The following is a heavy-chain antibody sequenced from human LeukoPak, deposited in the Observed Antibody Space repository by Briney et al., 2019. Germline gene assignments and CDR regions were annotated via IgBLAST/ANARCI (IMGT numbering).Heavy chain of an antibody. CDR2: INPNSGGT. CDR3: ARGPSDDYGDYNAFDI. J-gene: IGHJ3*02. Sequence: ASVKVSCKASGYTFTDYYMHWVRQAPGQGLEWMGWINPNSGGTNYAQSFQGRVTMTRDTSISTAYMELSRLRSDDTAVYYCARGPSDDYGDYNAFDIWGQGTMVTVSS. CDR1: GYTFTDYY. V-gene: IGHV1-2*02. D-gene: IGHD4-17*01.